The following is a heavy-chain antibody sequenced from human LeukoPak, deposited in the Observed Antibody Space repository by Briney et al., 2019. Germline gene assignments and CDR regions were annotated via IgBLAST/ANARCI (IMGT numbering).Heavy chain of an antibody. CDR2: IYHSGST. CDR1: GGSISSGGYS. V-gene: IGHV4-30-2*01. D-gene: IGHD3-22*01. Sequence: SETLSLTCAVSGGSISSGGYSWSWIRQPPGKGLERIGYIYHSGSTYYNPCVKSRVTIAVGRSKIQCSMELSSVTAADTAVYYCARGYYDSSGYYFDYWGQGTLVTVSS. J-gene: IGHJ4*02. CDR3: ARGYYDSSGYYFDY.